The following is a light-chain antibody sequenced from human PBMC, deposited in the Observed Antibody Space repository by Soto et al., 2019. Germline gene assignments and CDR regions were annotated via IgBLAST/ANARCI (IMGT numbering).Light chain of an antibody. CDR3: QQYNSSLYT. J-gene: IGKJ2*01. CDR1: QSISTW. V-gene: IGKV1-5*03. CDR2: KAS. Sequence: DIQMTQSPSTLSASVGERATITCRASQSISTWLAWYQQKPGKAPKLLIYKASSLESGVPSRFSGSGSGTEFTLTISSLQPDDFATYYCQQYNSSLYTFGQGTKLEIK.